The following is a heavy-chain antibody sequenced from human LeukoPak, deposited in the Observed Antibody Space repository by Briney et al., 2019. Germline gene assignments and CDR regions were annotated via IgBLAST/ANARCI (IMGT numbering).Heavy chain of an antibody. Sequence: GGSLRLSCAASGFTFSSYAMSWVRQAPGKGLEWVSLISGGGSVTYYADSVKGRFTISRDTSKNTLFLQMNSLRAEDTAAYYCATHTGTIIRPFHYWGQGTLVSVSS. D-gene: IGHD1/OR15-1a*01. J-gene: IGHJ4*02. CDR2: ISGGGSVT. V-gene: IGHV3-23*01. CDR1: GFTFSSYA. CDR3: ATHTGTIIRPFHY.